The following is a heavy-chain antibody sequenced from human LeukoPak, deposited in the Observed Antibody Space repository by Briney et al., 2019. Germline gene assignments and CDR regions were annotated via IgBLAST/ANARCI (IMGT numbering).Heavy chain of an antibody. V-gene: IGHV3-73*01. CDR2: IRSKANSYAT. D-gene: IGHD6-19*01. Sequence: PGGSLRLSCAASGFTFSGSAMHWVRQASGKGLEWVGRIRSKANSYATAYAASVKGRFTISGDDSKNTAYLQMNSLKTEDTAVYYCTRLSSYAAVAGRSYYYGMDVWGQGTTVTVSS. J-gene: IGHJ6*02. CDR3: TRLSSYAAVAGRSYYYGMDV. CDR1: GFTFSGSA.